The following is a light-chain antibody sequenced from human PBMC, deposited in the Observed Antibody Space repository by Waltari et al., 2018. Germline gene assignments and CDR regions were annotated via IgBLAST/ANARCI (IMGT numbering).Light chain of an antibody. V-gene: IGKV1-17*01. Sequence: DIQMTQSPSSLSASVGDRVTITCRASQDIRTDLAWYQQRPEKAPERLIYAASRLQRGVPSRFSGSGSWTEFTLTISSLQPEDFATYYCLQHNHYRWTFGQGTKVEIK. CDR1: QDIRTD. J-gene: IGKJ1*01. CDR3: LQHNHYRWT. CDR2: AAS.